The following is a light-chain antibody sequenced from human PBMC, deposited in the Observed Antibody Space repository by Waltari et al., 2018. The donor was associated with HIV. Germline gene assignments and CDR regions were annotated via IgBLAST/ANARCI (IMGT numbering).Light chain of an antibody. CDR3: QQYDYWPPWT. CDR1: QSVRTK. Sequence: VMTQSSATLSVSPGDRTTLSCRASQSVRTKLAWYQHKPGQPPRLLIYGASTRATGIAARFSGSGSGTEFTLTINSLQSEDYAVYYCQQYDYWPPWTFGQGTKVEMK. CDR2: GAS. J-gene: IGKJ1*01. V-gene: IGKV3-15*01.